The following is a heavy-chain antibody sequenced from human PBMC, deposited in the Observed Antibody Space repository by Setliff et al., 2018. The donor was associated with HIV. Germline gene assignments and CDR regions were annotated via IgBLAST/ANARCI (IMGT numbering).Heavy chain of an antibody. CDR1: GFTFSDYY. Sequence: ASVKVSCKASGFTFSDYYIHWVRQAPGQGLEWMGWVRPHSGGTNYAQKFQGRVSIARDTSASTAYMELSSLRSEDTAVYYCARVQTMAVAGTQYYYMDVWGKGTTVTVSS. J-gene: IGHJ6*03. V-gene: IGHV1-2*02. CDR2: VRPHSGGT. D-gene: IGHD6-19*01. CDR3: ARVQTMAVAGTQYYYMDV.